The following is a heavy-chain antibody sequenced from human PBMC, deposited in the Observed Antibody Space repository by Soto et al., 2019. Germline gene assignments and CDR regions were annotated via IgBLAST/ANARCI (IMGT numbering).Heavy chain of an antibody. V-gene: IGHV4-59*01. CDR1: GGSISSDC. D-gene: IGHD4-17*01. J-gene: IGHJ5*02. CDR3: ARDGDYDNWFDP. Sequence: QVQLQESGPGLLKPSETLSLTCTVSGGSISSDCWSWVRQPPGKGLEWIGYIYYSGSTNYNPSLKSRVTISVDTSKNQFSLKLSSVTAADTAVYYCARDGDYDNWFDPWGQGTLVTVSS. CDR2: IYYSGST.